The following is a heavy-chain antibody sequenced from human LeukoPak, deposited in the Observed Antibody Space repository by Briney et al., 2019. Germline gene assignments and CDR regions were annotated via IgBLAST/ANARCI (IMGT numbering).Heavy chain of an antibody. CDR3: GGVARTAMASYYYYYMDV. Sequence: PSETLSLTCAVYGGSFSGYHWSWIRQPPGKGLEWIGEINHSGSTNYNPSLKSRVTISVDTSKNQFSLKLSSVTAADTAVYYCGGVARTAMASYYYYYMDVWGKGTTVTVSS. J-gene: IGHJ6*03. D-gene: IGHD5-18*01. CDR2: INHSGST. CDR1: GGSFSGYH. V-gene: IGHV4-34*01.